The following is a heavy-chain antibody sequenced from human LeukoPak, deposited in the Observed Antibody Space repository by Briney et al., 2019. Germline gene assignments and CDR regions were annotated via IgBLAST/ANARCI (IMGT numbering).Heavy chain of an antibody. CDR1: GFTFSSYW. D-gene: IGHD1-1*01. Sequence: GGSLRLSCAASGFTFSSYWMTWVRQGPGKGLEWVSAISGSGGSTYYADSVKGRFTISRDNSKNTLYLQMNSLRAEDTAVYYCAKIHNWNFLPNWGQGTLVTVSS. V-gene: IGHV3-23*01. CDR3: AKIHNWNFLPN. CDR2: ISGSGGST. J-gene: IGHJ4*02.